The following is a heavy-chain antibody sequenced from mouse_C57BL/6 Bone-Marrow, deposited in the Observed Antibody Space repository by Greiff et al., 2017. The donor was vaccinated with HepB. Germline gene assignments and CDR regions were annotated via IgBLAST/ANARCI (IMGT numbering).Heavy chain of an antibody. CDR3: ARRRQLSFDY. V-gene: IGHV1-82*01. Sequence: VQLVESGPELVKPGASVKISCKASGYAFSSSWMNWVKQRPGKGLEWIGRIYPGDGDTNYNGKFKGKATLTADKSSSTAYMQLSSLTSEDSAVYFCARRRQLSFDYWGQGTTLTVSS. CDR2: IYPGDGDT. D-gene: IGHD3-2*02. J-gene: IGHJ2*01. CDR1: GYAFSSSW.